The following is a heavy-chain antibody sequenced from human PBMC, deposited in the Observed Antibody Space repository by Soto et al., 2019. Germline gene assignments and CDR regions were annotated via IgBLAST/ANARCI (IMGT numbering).Heavy chain of an antibody. CDR1: GYTFTTYA. J-gene: IGHJ5*02. D-gene: IGHD6-13*01. CDR3: ARDGATAGTPRNWFDP. Sequence: QVQLVQSGAEEKKPGASVKVSCKTSGYTFTTYAVHWVRQAPGQRLEWMGWIVTGNGDTRYSEKFQGRVSITRDTSATTDYRELSSLRSEDTAGYYCARDGATAGTPRNWFDPWGQGTLVTVSS. V-gene: IGHV1-3*05. CDR2: IVTGNGDT.